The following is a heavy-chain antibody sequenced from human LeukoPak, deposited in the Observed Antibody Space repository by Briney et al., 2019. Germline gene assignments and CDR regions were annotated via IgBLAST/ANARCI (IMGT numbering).Heavy chain of an antibody. J-gene: IGHJ4*02. V-gene: IGHV4-30-4*01. D-gene: IGHD3-16*02. CDR2: IYYSGST. CDR1: GGSISSGDYY. CDR3: ASGAYDYVWGSYRSPPFDY. Sequence: SETLSLTCTVSGGSISSGDYYWSWIRQPPGKGLEWIGYIYYSGSTYYNPSLKSRVTISVDTSKNQFSLKLSSVTAADTAVYYCASGAYDYVWGSYRSPPFDYWGQGTLVTVSS.